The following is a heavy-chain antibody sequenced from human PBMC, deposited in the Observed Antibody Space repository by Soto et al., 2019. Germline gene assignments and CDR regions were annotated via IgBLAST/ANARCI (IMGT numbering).Heavy chain of an antibody. CDR2: IYHSGST. CDR3: ARAGYDILTGYSDY. Sequence: SETLSLTCAVSGGSISSGGYSWSWIRQPPGKGLEWIGYIYHSGSTYYNPSLKSRVTISVDRSKNQFSLKLSSVTAADTAVYYCARAGYDILTGYSDYWGQGTLVTVPQ. CDR1: GGSISSGGYS. D-gene: IGHD3-9*01. J-gene: IGHJ4*02. V-gene: IGHV4-30-2*01.